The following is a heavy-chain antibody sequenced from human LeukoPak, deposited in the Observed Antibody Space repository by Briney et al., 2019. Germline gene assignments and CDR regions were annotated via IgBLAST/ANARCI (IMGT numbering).Heavy chain of an antibody. V-gene: IGHV4-34*01. CDR3: AKDGAWLRFDD. Sequence: SETLSLTCAVYGGSFSGYYWSWIRQPPGKGLEWIGEINHSGSTNHNPSLKSRVTISVDTSKNQFSLKLSSVTAADTAVYYCAKDGAWLRFDDWGQGILVTVSS. CDR1: GGSFSGYY. D-gene: IGHD5-12*01. J-gene: IGHJ4*02. CDR2: INHSGST.